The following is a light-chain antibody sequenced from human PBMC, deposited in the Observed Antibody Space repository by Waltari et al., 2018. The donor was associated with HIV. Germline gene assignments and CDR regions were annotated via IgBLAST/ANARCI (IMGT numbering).Light chain of an antibody. CDR3: ATWDDSLNAWV. J-gene: IGLJ3*02. V-gene: IGLV1-44*01. Sequence: QSVLTQSPSASGTPGQRVTISCSGSNSNIGSNTVNWYHQLTGTAPKLLIYSTDQRPSGVPDRYSASKSCTSASLSIRVLQPEDEADYYCATWDDSLNAWVFGGGTKLTVL. CDR1: NSNIGSNT. CDR2: STD.